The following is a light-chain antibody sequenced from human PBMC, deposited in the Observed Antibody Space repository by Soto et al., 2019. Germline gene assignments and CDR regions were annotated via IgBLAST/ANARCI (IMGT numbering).Light chain of an antibody. CDR1: SCDVGSYNL. CDR3: CSYAGGSTYV. CDR2: EGS. Sequence: QSALTQPASVSGSPGQSITISCTGTSCDVGSYNLVSWYQQHPGKAPELMIYEGSKRPSGVSNRFSGSKSGNTASLTISGLQAEDEADYYCCSYAGGSTYVFGTGTKVTVL. J-gene: IGLJ1*01. V-gene: IGLV2-23*01.